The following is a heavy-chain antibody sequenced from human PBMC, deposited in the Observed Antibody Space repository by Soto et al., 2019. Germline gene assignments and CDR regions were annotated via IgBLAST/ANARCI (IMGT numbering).Heavy chain of an antibody. D-gene: IGHD2-21*02. CDR2: MYNTGST. CDR3: ARDLWGYCGADCYPLDV. Sequence: SSETLSHTCTVTGVSICSIYWDWIRRPRWKGLEWIGYMYNTGSTIYNPSLKSRVTISVDTSKNQFSLKLNSVTAADTAVYYCARDLWGYCGADCYPLDVWGQGTTVTVS. CDR1: GVSICSIY. J-gene: IGHJ6*02. V-gene: IGHV4-59*01.